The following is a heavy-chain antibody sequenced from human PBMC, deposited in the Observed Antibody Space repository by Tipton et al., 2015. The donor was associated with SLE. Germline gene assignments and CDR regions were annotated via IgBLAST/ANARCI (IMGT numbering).Heavy chain of an antibody. V-gene: IGHV3-30*04. J-gene: IGHJ4*02. CDR1: GFTFSSYA. CDR3: ASERTQDYFDY. CDR2: ISYDGSNK. Sequence: SLRLSCAASGFTFSSYAMHWVRQAPGKGLEWVAVISYDGSNKYYAGSVKGRFTISRDNSKNTLYLQMNSLRAEDTAVYYCASERTQDYFDYWGQGTLVTVSS.